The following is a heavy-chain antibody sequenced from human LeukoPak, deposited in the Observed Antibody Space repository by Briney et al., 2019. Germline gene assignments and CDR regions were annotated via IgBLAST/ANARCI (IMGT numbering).Heavy chain of an antibody. Sequence: PSETLSLTCAVSGGSISSGGYSWSWIRQPPGKGLEWIGYIYHSGSTYYNPSLKSRVTISVDRSKNQFSLKLSSVTAADTAVYYCVRHDGRSGGTMGAFDSWGQGSLVTVSS. D-gene: IGHD4-23*01. CDR3: VRHDGRSGGTMGAFDS. J-gene: IGHJ5*01. CDR1: GGSISSGGYS. V-gene: IGHV4-30-2*01. CDR2: IYHSGST.